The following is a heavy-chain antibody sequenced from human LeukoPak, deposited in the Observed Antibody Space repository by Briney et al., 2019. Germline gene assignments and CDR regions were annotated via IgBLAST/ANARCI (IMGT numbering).Heavy chain of an antibody. CDR3: AKGIAAAGYFDY. D-gene: IGHD6-13*01. CDR2: ISGDGGST. CDR1: GFTFDDYA. Sequence: GGSLRLSCAASGFTFDDYAMHWVRQAPGKGLEWVSLISGDGGSTYYADSVKGRFTISRDNSKNSLYLQMNSLKTEDTALYYCAKGIAAAGYFDYWGQGTLVTVSS. J-gene: IGHJ4*02. V-gene: IGHV3-43*02.